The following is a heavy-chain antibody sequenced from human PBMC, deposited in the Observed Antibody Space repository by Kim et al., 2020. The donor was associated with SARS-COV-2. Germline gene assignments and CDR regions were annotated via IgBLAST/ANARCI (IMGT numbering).Heavy chain of an antibody. CDR2: ISGSGGST. D-gene: IGHD3-22*01. V-gene: IGHV3-23*01. CDR1: GFTFSSYA. Sequence: GGSLRLSCAASGFTFSSYAMSWVRQAPGKGLEWVSAISGSGGSTYYADSVKGRFTISRDNSKNTLYLQMNSLRAEDTAVYYCAKDSPSITMIVVADGFDPWGQGTLVTVSS. J-gene: IGHJ5*02. CDR3: AKDSPSITMIVVADGFDP.